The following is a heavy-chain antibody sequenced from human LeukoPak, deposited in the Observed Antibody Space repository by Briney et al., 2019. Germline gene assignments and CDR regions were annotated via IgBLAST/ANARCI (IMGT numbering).Heavy chain of an antibody. V-gene: IGHV3-66*01. CDR2: IDSTSST. CDR1: GILVSSNY. J-gene: IGHJ3*02. D-gene: IGHD5-18*01. CDR3: ARRERLGYSYGRGTLDI. Sequence: GGSLRLSCVASGILVSSNYMSWVRPAPGKGLERVSFIDSTSSTYYADSVKGRFNISRDNSRNTLYLQMNSLRVEDTAVYYCARRERLGYSYGRGTLDIWGQGTMVTVSS.